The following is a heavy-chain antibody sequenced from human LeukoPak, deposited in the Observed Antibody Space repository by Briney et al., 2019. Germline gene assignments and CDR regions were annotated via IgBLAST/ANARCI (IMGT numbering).Heavy chain of an antibody. J-gene: IGHJ5*02. CDR3: ARDGGDRFDP. D-gene: IGHD2-21*01. Sequence: TSETLSLTCTVSGGSISSYYWSWIRQPPGKGLEWIGYIYYSGSTNYNPSLESRVTISVDTSKNQYSLKLSSVTAADTAVYYCARDGGDRFDPWGQGTLVTVSS. CDR2: IYYSGST. CDR1: GGSISSYY. V-gene: IGHV4-59*13.